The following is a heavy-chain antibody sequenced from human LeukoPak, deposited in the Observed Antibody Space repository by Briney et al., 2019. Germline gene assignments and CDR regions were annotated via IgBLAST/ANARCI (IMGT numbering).Heavy chain of an antibody. Sequence: PGGSLRLSCAASGFTVSSNYMSWVRQAPGKGLEWVSYIGGSGSSISYADSVKGRFIISRDNAKNSLYLQMNSLSAEDTAVYYCARCYDTRGYYGPDYWGQGTRVTVSS. D-gene: IGHD3-22*01. J-gene: IGHJ4*02. CDR2: IGGSGSSI. CDR3: ARCYDTRGYYGPDY. V-gene: IGHV3-11*04. CDR1: GFTVSSNY.